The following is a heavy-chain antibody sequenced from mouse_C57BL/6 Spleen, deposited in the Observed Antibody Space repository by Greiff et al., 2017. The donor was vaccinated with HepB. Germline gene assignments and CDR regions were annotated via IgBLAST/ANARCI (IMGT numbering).Heavy chain of an antibody. CDR2: ISSGSSTI. CDR1: GFTFSDYG. V-gene: IGHV5-17*01. J-gene: IGHJ4*01. D-gene: IGHD1-1*01. CDR3: ARFITTEGYAMDY. Sequence: DVKLVESGGGLVKPGGSLKLSCAASGFTFSDYGMHWVRQAPEKGLEWVAYISSGSSTIYYADTVKGRFTISRDNATNTLFLQMTSLRSEDTAMYYCARFITTEGYAMDYWGQGTSVTVSS.